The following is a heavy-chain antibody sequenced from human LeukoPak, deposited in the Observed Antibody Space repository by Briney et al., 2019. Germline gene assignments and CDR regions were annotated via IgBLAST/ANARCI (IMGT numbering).Heavy chain of an antibody. CDR2: ISWNSGSI. J-gene: IGHJ3*02. V-gene: IGHV3-9*01. CDR3: AKDRGDSSGYSDAFDI. D-gene: IGHD3-22*01. Sequence: PGRSLRLSCAASGFTFDDYAMHWVRQAPGKGLEWVSGISWNSGSIGYADSVKGRFTISRDNAKNSLYLQMNSLRAEDTASYYCAKDRGDSSGYSDAFDIWGQGTMVTVSS. CDR1: GFTFDDYA.